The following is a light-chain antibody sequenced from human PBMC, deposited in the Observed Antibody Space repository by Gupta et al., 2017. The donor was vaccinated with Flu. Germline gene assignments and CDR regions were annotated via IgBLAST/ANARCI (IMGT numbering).Light chain of an antibody. Sequence: VALGETASISCRSSQSLLDSNGYNYLDWYVQKTGQSPQLLIYLASNRASGVPDRFIARGSGTDFTLRIRLVEADDVGVYYCMQTLQSPVAFGQGTKVEIK. CDR2: LAS. J-gene: IGKJ1*01. V-gene: IGKV2-28*01. CDR1: QSLLDSNGYNY. CDR3: MQTLQSPVA.